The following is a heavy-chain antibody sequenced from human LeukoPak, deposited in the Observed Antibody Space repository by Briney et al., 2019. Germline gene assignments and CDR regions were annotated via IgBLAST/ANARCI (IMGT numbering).Heavy chain of an antibody. CDR2: ISGSGVTI. CDR3: ARGPYDSSGYSADI. J-gene: IGHJ3*02. V-gene: IGHV3-48*04. Sequence: AGGSLRLSCAASGFTFSNYAMNWVRQAPGKGLEWVSYISGSGVTIKYADSVKGRFTISRDNARNLLYLQMNSLRAEDTAVYYCARGPYDSSGYSADIWGQGTMVTVSS. CDR1: GFTFSNYA. D-gene: IGHD3-22*01.